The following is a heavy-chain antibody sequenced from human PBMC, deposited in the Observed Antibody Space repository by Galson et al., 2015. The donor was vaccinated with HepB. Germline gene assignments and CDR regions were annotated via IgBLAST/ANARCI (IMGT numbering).Heavy chain of an antibody. J-gene: IGHJ4*02. CDR1: GFTFSAYD. V-gene: IGHV3-30*18. CDR2: ISYDGSNK. D-gene: IGHD5-18*01. Sequence: SLRLSCAASGFTFSAYDMHWVRQAPGKGLEWVALISYDGSNKDYADSVKGRFTISRDNSKATLYLQMNSLRAEDTAIYYCAKEGYTYGAEYFDYWGQGTLVTVSS. CDR3: AKEGYTYGAEYFDY.